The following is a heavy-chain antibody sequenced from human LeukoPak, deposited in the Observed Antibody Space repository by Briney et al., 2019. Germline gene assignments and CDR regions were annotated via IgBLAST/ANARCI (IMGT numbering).Heavy chain of an antibody. D-gene: IGHD2-21*02. V-gene: IGHV3-23*01. Sequence: GGSLRLSCAASGFTFSSYAMSWVRQAPGKGLEWVLAISGSGGSTYYADSVKGRFTISRDNSKNTLYLQMNSLRAEDTAVYYCAKDMATAYCGGDCRNDAFDIWGQGTMVTVSS. CDR1: GFTFSSYA. CDR3: AKDMATAYCGGDCRNDAFDI. J-gene: IGHJ3*02. CDR2: ISGSGGST.